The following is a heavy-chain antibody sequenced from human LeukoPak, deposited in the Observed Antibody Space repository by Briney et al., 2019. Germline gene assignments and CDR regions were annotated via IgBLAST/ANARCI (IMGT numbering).Heavy chain of an antibody. CDR1: GFTFRHYA. Sequence: GGSLRLSCAASGFTFRHYAMSCVRPAPGEGLEWVSAISGSGGSTYYADSVKGRYTISRDNSKNTLYLQNNSLRAEDTGVYYCAKDPQSDYWGQGTLVTVSS. CDR3: AKDPQSDY. D-gene: IGHD6-19*01. J-gene: IGHJ4*02. CDR2: ISGSGGST. V-gene: IGHV3-23*01.